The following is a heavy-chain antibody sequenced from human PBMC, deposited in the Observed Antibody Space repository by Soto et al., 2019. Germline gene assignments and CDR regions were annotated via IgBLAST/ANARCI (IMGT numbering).Heavy chain of an antibody. V-gene: IGHV5-10-1*01. J-gene: IGHJ4*02. Sequence: PXESLKLSCKGSGYSCTSYWVSLVRQMPGKGLEWMGRIDPSDSYTNYSPSFQGHVTISVDKSISTAYLQWSSLKASDTAMYYCARHGSGWYNWGQGTLVTVSS. CDR1: GYSCTSYW. CDR2: IDPSDSYT. D-gene: IGHD6-19*01. CDR3: ARHGSGWYN.